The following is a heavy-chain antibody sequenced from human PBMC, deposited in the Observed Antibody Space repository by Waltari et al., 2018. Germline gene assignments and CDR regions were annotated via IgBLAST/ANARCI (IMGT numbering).Heavy chain of an antibody. CDR2: INHSGST. V-gene: IGHV4-34*01. D-gene: IGHD6-19*01. J-gene: IGHJ4*02. CDR1: GGSFSGYY. CDR3: ARTHSSGWYDY. Sequence: QVQLQQWGAGLLKPSETLSLTCAVYGGSFSGYYWSWIRQPPGKGLEWIGEINHSGSTNYNPAIKSRVTISVDTSKNQFSLKLSSVTAADTAVYCWARTHSSGWYDYWGQGTLVTVSS.